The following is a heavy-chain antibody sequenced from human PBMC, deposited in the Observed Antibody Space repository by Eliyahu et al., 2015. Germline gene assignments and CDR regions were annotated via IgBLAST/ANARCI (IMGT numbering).Heavy chain of an antibody. CDR3: AKELWNQGYYYGVDV. D-gene: IGHD1-14*01. J-gene: IGHJ6*02. CDR2: SSDSGGST. V-gene: IGHV3-23*01. CDR1: GFIXSSYV. Sequence: EVQLLESGGGLVQPGGSLRLSXAAXGFIXSSYVXSWVRQAPGKGXXWVSSSSDSGGSTYYADSVKGRFTISRDNSKNTLYVQMNSLRVEDTAVYYCAKELWNQGYYYGVDVWGQGTTVTVSS.